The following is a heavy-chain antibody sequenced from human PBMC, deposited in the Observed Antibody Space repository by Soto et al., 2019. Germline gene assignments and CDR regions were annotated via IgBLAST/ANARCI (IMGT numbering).Heavy chain of an antibody. CDR3: VKGDLDTAVVNSPDAFDF. CDR1: GFMFSDYG. Sequence: GSLRLSCEASGFMFSDYGMHWVRQAPGKGLDWVAVISYDGDNKYYAQSVKGRFTISRDNSKNTLFLHMDSLRHEDTAVYHCVKGDLDTAVVNSPDAFDFWGQGTMVTVSS. V-gene: IGHV3-30*18. J-gene: IGHJ3*01. CDR2: ISYDGDNK. D-gene: IGHD5-18*01.